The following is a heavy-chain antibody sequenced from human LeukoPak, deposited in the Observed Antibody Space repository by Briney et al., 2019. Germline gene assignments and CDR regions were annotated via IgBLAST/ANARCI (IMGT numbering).Heavy chain of an antibody. D-gene: IGHD2-2*02. V-gene: IGHV4-59*01. CDR3: AREIVVVPAAIKGNWLDP. J-gene: IGHJ5*02. CDR1: GGSISSYY. Sequence: SETLSLTCTVSGGSISSYYWSWIRQPPGKGLEWIGYIYYSGSTNYNPSLKSRVTISVDTSKNQFSLKLSSVTAADTAVYYCAREIVVVPAAIKGNWLDPWGQGTLVTVSS. CDR2: IYYSGST.